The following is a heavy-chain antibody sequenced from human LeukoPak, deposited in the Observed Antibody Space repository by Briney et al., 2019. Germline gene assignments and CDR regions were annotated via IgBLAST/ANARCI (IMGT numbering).Heavy chain of an antibody. CDR3: ARDGEWRYGMDV. Sequence: SETLSLTCTVSGGSISSYYWSWIRQPPGKGLEWIGYIYYSGSTNYNPSLKSRVTISVDTSKNQFSLKLSSVTAADTAVYYCARDGEWRYGMDVWGQGTTVTVSS. CDR2: IYYSGST. D-gene: IGHD7-27*01. J-gene: IGHJ6*02. CDR1: GGSISSYY. V-gene: IGHV4-59*01.